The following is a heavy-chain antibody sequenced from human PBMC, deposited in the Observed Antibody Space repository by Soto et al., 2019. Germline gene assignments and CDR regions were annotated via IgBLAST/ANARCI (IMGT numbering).Heavy chain of an antibody. Sequence: EVQLLESGGGLVQPGGSLRLSCAASGFTFSTYAMSWVRQAPGKGLEWVATIRGSGGNTHSADSAKGRFTTSRDNSENTVYMQMNSLRAEDTAVYYCARVKAQILSSGWYGGDNIWGHGTMVTVSS. CDR1: GFTFSTYA. V-gene: IGHV3-23*01. J-gene: IGHJ3*02. D-gene: IGHD6-19*01. CDR2: IRGSGGNT. CDR3: ARVKAQILSSGWYGGDNI.